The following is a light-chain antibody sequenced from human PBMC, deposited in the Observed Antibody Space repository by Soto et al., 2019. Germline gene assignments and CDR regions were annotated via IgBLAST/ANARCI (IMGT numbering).Light chain of an antibody. CDR1: QSVSTW. V-gene: IGKV1-5*03. CDR3: QQYNSFWT. Sequence: DIQMTQSPSTLSASVGDRITITCRASQSVSTWLAWYHQKPGKAPKLLIHKASSLESGGPSRFSGSGSGTEFTLTISSLQPDDFGTYYCQQYNSFWTFGQGTKVEIK. CDR2: KAS. J-gene: IGKJ1*01.